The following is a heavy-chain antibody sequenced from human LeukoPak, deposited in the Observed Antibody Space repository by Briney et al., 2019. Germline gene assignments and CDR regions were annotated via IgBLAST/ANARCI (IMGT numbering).Heavy chain of an antibody. Sequence: GGSLRLSCAASGFTFSSYSMNWVRQAPGKVLEWVSSISSSSSYIYYADSVKGRFTISRDNAKNSLYLQMNSLRAEDTAVYYCAGPVGSGWYRDWGQGTLVTVSS. J-gene: IGHJ4*02. CDR1: GFTFSSYS. CDR3: AGPVGSGWYRD. CDR2: ISSSSSYI. V-gene: IGHV3-21*01. D-gene: IGHD6-19*01.